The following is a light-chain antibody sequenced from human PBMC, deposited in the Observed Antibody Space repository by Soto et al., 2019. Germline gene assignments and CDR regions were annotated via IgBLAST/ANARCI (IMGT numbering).Light chain of an antibody. CDR2: SAS. V-gene: IGKV1-39*01. J-gene: IGKJ4*01. CDR3: QQTFSHLLS. CDR1: ESISDY. Sequence: IQLTQSPSSLSASVGDRVTIVCRASESISDYLNWYQLKSGEATKVLIYSASTLRGGVPSRFSGTGSGTEFTLTISSLQPEDVATYYCQQTFSHLLSFGGGTTVEIK.